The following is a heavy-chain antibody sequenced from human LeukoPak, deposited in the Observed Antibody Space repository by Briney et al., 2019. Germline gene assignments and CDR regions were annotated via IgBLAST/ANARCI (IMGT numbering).Heavy chain of an antibody. CDR2: INHSGST. D-gene: IGHD4-23*01. J-gene: IGHJ6*03. CDR1: GGSFSGYY. Sequence: SQTLSLTCAVSGGSFSGYYWSWIRQPPRKGLEWIVGINHSGSTNYNPSLTSRVTISVDTSKNQLSLRLSSVTAADTAVYYCARASTVGIYYYYYMDVWGKGTTVTVSS. CDR3: ARASTVGIYYYYYMDV. V-gene: IGHV4-34*01.